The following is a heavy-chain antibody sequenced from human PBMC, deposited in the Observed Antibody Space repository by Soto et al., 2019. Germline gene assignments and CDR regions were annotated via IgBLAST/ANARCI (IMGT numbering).Heavy chain of an antibody. CDR1: GGTFSSYA. D-gene: IGHD6-25*01. Sequence: SVKVSCKASGGTFSSYAISWVRQAPGQGLEWMVGIIPIFGTANYAQKFQGRVTITADESTSTAYMELSSLRSEDTAVYYCASSGIAAATRYYYYGMDVWGQGTTVTVSS. J-gene: IGHJ6*02. CDR3: ASSGIAAATRYYYYGMDV. V-gene: IGHV1-69*13. CDR2: IIPIFGTA.